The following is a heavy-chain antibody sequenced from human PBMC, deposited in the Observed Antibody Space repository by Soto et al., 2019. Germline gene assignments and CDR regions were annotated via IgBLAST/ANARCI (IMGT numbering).Heavy chain of an antibody. CDR2: IYYSGST. CDR1: GGSIRSSSYY. CDR3: ARRLYYDSSGFEGGGMDV. D-gene: IGHD3-22*01. J-gene: IGHJ6*02. Sequence: SETLSLTCTVSGGSIRSSSYYWAWIRQPPGKGLEWIGSIYYSGSTYYNPSLKSRVTISVDTSKNQFSLKLSSVTAADTAVYYCARRLYYDSSGFEGGGMDVWGQGTTVT. V-gene: IGHV4-39*01.